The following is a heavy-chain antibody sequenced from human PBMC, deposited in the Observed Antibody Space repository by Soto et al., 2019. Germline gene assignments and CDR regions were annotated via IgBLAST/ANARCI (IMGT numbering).Heavy chain of an antibody. CDR1: GGSFSGYY. Sequence: TSETLSLTCAVYGGSFSGYYWSWIRQPPGKGLEWIGEINHSGSTNYNPSLKSRVTISVDTSKNQFSLKLSSVTAADTAVYYCARDPPATRHGMDVWGQGTTVTVSS. CDR3: ARDPPATRHGMDV. J-gene: IGHJ6*02. CDR2: INHSGST. V-gene: IGHV4-34*01.